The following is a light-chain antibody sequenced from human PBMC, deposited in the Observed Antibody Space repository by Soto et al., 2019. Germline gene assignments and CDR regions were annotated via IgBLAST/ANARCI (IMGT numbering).Light chain of an antibody. J-gene: IGLJ2*01. CDR3: SSYTGSSTLGV. V-gene: IGLV2-14*01. CDR1: SSDVGGYNY. Sequence: QSVLTQPASVSGSPGQSITISCTGTSSDVGGYNYVSWYQQQPGKAPKLRIYDVSNRPSGVSNRFSGSKSGNTASLTISGLQAEDDADYYCSSYTGSSTLGVFGGGTKLTVL. CDR2: DVS.